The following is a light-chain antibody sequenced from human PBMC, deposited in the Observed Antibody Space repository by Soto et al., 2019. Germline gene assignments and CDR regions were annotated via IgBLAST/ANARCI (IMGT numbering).Light chain of an antibody. Sequence: QSVLTQPASVSGSTGQSITISCTGSGRDIGAYDYVSWYQQNPGKAPKLLIYGVKNRPSGVSYRFSASKSAFTASLTISGLQAEDEAHYYCSSYATTYFYVFGPGTKVTVL. CDR1: GRDIGAYDY. V-gene: IGLV2-14*01. CDR2: GVK. J-gene: IGLJ1*01. CDR3: SSYATTYFYV.